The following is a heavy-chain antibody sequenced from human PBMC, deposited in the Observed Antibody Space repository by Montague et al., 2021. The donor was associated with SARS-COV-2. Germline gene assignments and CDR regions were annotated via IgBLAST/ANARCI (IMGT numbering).Heavy chain of an antibody. CDR3: TRHVHMTWPEPSPGFDY. V-gene: IGHV4-39*01. CDR2: VHYSGRP. D-gene: IGHD1-1*01. Sequence: SETLSPTCTVSGDSISSSSYNWGWIRQPPGKGLEWIGSVHYSGRPYYXPSLKSRVTIYVDTSKNQPSLKLSSVTAADTAVYYCTRHVHMTWPEPSPGFDYWGQGTLVTVSS. CDR1: GDSISSSSYN. J-gene: IGHJ4*02.